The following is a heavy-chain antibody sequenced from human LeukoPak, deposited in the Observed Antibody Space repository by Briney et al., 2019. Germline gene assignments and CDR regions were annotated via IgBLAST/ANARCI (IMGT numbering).Heavy chain of an antibody. D-gene: IGHD6-6*01. Sequence: ASVKVSCKASGYTFTNYYIHWVRQAPGQGLEWMGIINPSGGNTGYAQKFQGRVTMTRDMSTGTAYMELSSLRSEDTAVYYCARGPEYSSSHWGQGTLVTVSS. CDR1: GYTFTNYY. J-gene: IGHJ4*02. CDR3: ARGPEYSSSH. V-gene: IGHV1-46*01. CDR2: INPSGGNT.